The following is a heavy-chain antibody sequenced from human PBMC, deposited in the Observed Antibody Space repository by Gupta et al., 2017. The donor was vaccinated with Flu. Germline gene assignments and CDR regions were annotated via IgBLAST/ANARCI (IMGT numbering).Heavy chain of an antibody. CDR2: IIPIFGTA. CDR3: ARGLWNDLPYYYMDV. J-gene: IGHJ6*03. D-gene: IGHD1-1*01. Sequence: APGQGLEWMGGIIPIFGTANYAQKFQGRVTITADESTSTAYMELSSLRSEDTAVYYCARGLWNDLPYYYMDVWGKGTTVTVSS. V-gene: IGHV1-69*01.